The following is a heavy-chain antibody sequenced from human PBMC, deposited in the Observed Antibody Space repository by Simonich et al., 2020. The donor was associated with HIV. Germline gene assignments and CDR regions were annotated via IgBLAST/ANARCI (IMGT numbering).Heavy chain of an antibody. CDR3: AKDKGAYYGSGSPVY. J-gene: IGHJ4*02. V-gene: IGHV3-9*01. Sequence: EVQLVESGGGLVQPGRTLRLSCAASGFTFDDYAMPWVRQAPGKGRWGGSGIRWNSGSIGYADSGKGRFTISRDNAKNSLYLQMNSLRAEDTALYYCAKDKGAYYGSGSPVYWGQGTLVTVSS. CDR1: GFTFDDYA. CDR2: IRWNSGSI. D-gene: IGHD3-10*01.